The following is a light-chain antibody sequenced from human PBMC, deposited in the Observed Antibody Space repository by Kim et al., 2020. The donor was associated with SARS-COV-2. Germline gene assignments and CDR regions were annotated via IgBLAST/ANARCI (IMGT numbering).Light chain of an antibody. Sequence: EIVLTQSPGTLSLSPGERATLSCRASQSVSSGYLAWYQQKPGQPPRLLIYGASSRATGIPDRFSGSGSGTDFTLTFSRLEPEDVAVYYCQYYGSAPYPFGRGTKLEI. J-gene: IGKJ2*01. CDR3: QYYGSAPYP. CDR2: GAS. CDR1: QSVSSGY. V-gene: IGKV3-20*01.